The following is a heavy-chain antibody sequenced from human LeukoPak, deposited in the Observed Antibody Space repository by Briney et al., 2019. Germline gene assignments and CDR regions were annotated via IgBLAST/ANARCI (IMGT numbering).Heavy chain of an antibody. CDR3: ARELYDYVWGSYRYGLFGY. CDR2: IKQDGSEK. V-gene: IGHV3-7*01. D-gene: IGHD3-16*02. Sequence: GGSLRLSCAASGFTFSSYWMSWVRQAPGKGLEWVANIKQDGSEKYYVDSVKGRFTISRDNAKNSLYLQMNSLRAEDTAVYYCARELYDYVWGSYRYGLFGYWGQGTLVTVSS. J-gene: IGHJ4*02. CDR1: GFTFSSYW.